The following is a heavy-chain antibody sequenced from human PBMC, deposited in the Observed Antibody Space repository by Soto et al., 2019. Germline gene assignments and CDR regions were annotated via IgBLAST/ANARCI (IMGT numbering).Heavy chain of an antibody. J-gene: IGHJ4*02. D-gene: IGHD1-26*01. CDR1: GGSISAYY. CDR3: ARGVGSSPPRY. V-gene: IGHV4-59*01. Sequence: SETLSLTCTISGGSISAYYWSWVRQPPGHELEWIGYIYASGSPYYNPSLRSRVTISADTSKNQISLKLTSPTAADTAVFYCARGVGSSPPRYWGRGTLVTVSS. CDR2: IYASGSP.